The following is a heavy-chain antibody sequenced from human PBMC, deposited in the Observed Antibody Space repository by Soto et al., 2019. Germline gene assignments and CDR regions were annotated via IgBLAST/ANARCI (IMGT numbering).Heavy chain of an antibody. V-gene: IGHV4-34*01. J-gene: IGHJ4*02. CDR3: ARGPYDYVWGSYRYGGNTVANCFEY. D-gene: IGHD3-16*02. CDR1: GGSFSGYY. CDR2: INHSGST. Sequence: SETLSLTCAVYGGSFSGYYWSWIRQPPGKGLEWIGEINHSGSTNYNPSLKSRVTISVDTSKNQFSLKLSSVTAADTAVYYCARGPYDYVWGSYRYGGNTVANCFEYWGQGTLVTVSS.